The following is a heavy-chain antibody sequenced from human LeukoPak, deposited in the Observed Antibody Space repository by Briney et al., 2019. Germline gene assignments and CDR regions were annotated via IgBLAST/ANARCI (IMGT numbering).Heavy chain of an antibody. CDR2: INHSGST. CDR1: GGSISSGGYS. J-gene: IGHJ6*02. Sequence: SETLSLTCAVSGGSISSGGYSWSWIRQPPGKGLEWIGEINHSGSTNYNPSLKSRVTISVDTSKNQFSLKLSSVTAADTAVYYCARYGDYYYYGMDVWGQGTTVTVSS. V-gene: IGHV4-30-2*01. CDR3: ARYGDYYYYGMDV. D-gene: IGHD4-17*01.